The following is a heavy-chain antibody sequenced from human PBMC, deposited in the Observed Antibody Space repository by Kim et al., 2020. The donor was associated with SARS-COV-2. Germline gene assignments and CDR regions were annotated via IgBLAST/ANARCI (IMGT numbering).Heavy chain of an antibody. V-gene: IGHV3-23*01. Sequence: GGSLRLSCAASGFTFGSYGMSWVRQAPGKGLEWVSAIGHNGATTYYADSVKGRFTISRDNSKNTLYLQMDSLRVEDTAVFYCAKREGSDWSTLGNWGQGTLVTVSS. CDR1: GFTFGSYG. CDR2: IGHNGATT. J-gene: IGHJ4*02. D-gene: IGHD6-19*01. CDR3: AKREGSDWSTLGN.